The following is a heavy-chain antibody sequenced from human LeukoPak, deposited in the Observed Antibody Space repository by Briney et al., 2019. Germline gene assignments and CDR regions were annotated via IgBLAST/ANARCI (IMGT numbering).Heavy chain of an antibody. CDR3: AELGITMIGGV. J-gene: IGHJ6*04. D-gene: IGHD3-10*02. CDR2: ISSSGSTI. CDR1: GFTFSAYN. V-gene: IGHV3-48*04. Sequence: GGSLTLSCAASGFTFSAYNMNWVRRTPGKGQEWVSYISSSGSTIYYADSVKGRFTISRDNAKNSLYLQMNSLRAEDTAVYYCAELGITMIGGVWGKGTTVTISS.